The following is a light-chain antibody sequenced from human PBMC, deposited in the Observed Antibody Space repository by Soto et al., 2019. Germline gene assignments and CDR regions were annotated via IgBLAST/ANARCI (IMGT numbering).Light chain of an antibody. CDR2: GAS. V-gene: IGKV3-15*01. CDR1: QSVSSN. Sequence: EIVMTQSPATLSVSPGERATLSCRASQSVSSNLAWYQQKPGQSPRLLIYGASTRATGIPARFSGSGSGTEFTLTISSLQSEDFAVYFCQQYNNWTLTCGQQTKVNI. CDR3: QQYNNWTLT. J-gene: IGKJ1*01.